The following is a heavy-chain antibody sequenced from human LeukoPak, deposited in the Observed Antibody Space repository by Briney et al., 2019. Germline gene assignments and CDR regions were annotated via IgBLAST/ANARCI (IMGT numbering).Heavy chain of an antibody. CDR3: AKGAYYDSSGYYPVGEFDY. CDR1: GFTFSSHA. D-gene: IGHD3-22*01. J-gene: IGHJ4*02. V-gene: IGHV3-30-3*01. CDR2: LSYDGSIK. Sequence: GGSLRLSCAASGFTFSSHAMHWVRQAPGKGLEWVSFLSYDGSIKYYTDSVKGRFTSSRDNSRNTLYLQMNSLRAEDTAVYYCAKGAYYDSSGYYPVGEFDYWGQGTLVTVSS.